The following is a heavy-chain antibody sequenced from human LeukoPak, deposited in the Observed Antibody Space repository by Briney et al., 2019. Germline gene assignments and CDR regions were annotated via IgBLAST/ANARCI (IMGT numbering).Heavy chain of an antibody. CDR2: IYYSGST. Sequence: SETLSLTCAVYGGSFSGYYWSWIRQPPGKGLEWIGSIYYSGSTYYNPSLKSRVTMSVDTSKNQFSLKLSSVTAADTAVYYCAKCIVRATAPFDYWGQGTLVTVSS. CDR3: AKCIVRATAPFDY. D-gene: IGHD1-26*01. CDR1: GGSFSGYY. J-gene: IGHJ4*02. V-gene: IGHV4-34*01.